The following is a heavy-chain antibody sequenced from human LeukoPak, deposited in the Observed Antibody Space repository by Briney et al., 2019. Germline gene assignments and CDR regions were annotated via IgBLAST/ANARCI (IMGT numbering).Heavy chain of an antibody. CDR2: IKSKTDGGTT. J-gene: IGHJ4*02. CDR3: TTLTMIRTEHADY. V-gene: IGHV3-15*01. Sequence: GGSLRLSCGASGFTFSSYEMNWVRQAPGRGLEWVGRIKSKTDGGTTDYAAPVKGRFTISRDDSKNTLYLQMNSLKTEDTALYYCTTLTMIRTEHADYWGQGALVTVSS. D-gene: IGHD3-10*01. CDR1: GFTFSSYE.